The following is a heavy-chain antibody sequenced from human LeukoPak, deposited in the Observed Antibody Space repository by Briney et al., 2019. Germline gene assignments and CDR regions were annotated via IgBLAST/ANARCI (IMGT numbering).Heavy chain of an antibody. D-gene: IGHD3-10*01. CDR2: VYRNGTT. Sequence: GGSLRISCAASGFSVSAEYMSWVRQAPGKGLEWVSAVYRNGTTYYAESVKGRFTISRDNSENTLYFQMNSLRAEDTAVYYCARVYSGPRLDWGQGTLVTVSS. V-gene: IGHV3-53*01. CDR3: ARVYSGPRLD. J-gene: IGHJ4*02. CDR1: GFSVSAEY.